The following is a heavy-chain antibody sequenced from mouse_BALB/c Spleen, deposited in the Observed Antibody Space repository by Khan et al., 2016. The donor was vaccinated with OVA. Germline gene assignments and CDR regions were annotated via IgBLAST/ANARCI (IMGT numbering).Heavy chain of an antibody. CDR3: DRSTWYFDV. Sequence: EVQLQESGPELEKPGASVKISCKASGYSFTGYNMNWVKQSNGKSLEWIGSIDPYYGDINYNQKFKAKATLTVDNSSSTAYMQLTSLTSEDSAVCYCDRSTWYFDVWGEGTTVTVSS. CDR2: IDPYYGDI. CDR1: GYSFTGYN. J-gene: IGHJ1*01. V-gene: IGHV1-39*01.